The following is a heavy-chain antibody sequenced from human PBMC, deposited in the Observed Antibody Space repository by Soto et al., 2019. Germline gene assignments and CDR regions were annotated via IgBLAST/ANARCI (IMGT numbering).Heavy chain of an antibody. CDR3: AKVNDFWSGYPMDV. V-gene: IGHV3-23*01. J-gene: IGHJ6*03. CDR2: ISGSGGAT. D-gene: IGHD3-3*01. Sequence: GGSLRLSCAASGFTFSSYAMSWVRQAPGKGLEWVSAISGSGGATNYAESVKGRFSISRDNSKNTLYLQMNSLRAEDTAVYYCAKVNDFWSGYPMDVWGKGTTVTVSS. CDR1: GFTFSSYA.